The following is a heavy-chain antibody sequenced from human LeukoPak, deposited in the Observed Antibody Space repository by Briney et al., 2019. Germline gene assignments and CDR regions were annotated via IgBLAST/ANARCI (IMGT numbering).Heavy chain of an antibody. CDR2: IKEDGSVK. CDR1: GFTFSSYW. Sequence: GGSLRLSWAASGFTFSSYWMSWVRQAPGKGLESVANIKEDGSVKNYVDSVKGRFTISRDNAKNSLYLQMNSLRADDTAVYFCGREVPGGATILDYWGQGTLVTVSS. J-gene: IGHJ4*02. D-gene: IGHD1-26*01. V-gene: IGHV3-7*04. CDR3: GREVPGGATILDY.